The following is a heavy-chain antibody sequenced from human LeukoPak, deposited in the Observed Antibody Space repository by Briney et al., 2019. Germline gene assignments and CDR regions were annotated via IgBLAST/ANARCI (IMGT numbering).Heavy chain of an antibody. CDR3: ARDTEGYIYGYYYYGMDV. V-gene: IGHV3-43*02. D-gene: IGHD5-18*01. CDR2: ISGDSHST. J-gene: IGHJ6*02. Sequence: GGSLRLSCAASGFTFDDYAMHWVRQAPGKGLEWVSLISGDSHSTSYADSVKGRLTISRDNSKNSLYLQMNSLRNDVTALYYCARDTEGYIYGYYYYGMDVWGQGTTVTVSS. CDR1: GFTFDDYA.